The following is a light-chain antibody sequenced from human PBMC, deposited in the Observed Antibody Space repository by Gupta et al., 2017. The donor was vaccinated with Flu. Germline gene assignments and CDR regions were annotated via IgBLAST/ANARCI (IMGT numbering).Light chain of an antibody. CDR3: QVWDSSSDHPV. CDR2: DNN. J-gene: IGLJ2*01. Sequence: SYVLTQPPSVSVAPGQTARITCGGNNIGSKSVHWYQQKPGQAPLLVVYDNNDRPSGIPERFSGSNSGNTATLTISRVEAGGEADYYCQVWDSSSDHPVFGGGTKLTVL. V-gene: IGLV3-21*02. CDR1: NIGSKS.